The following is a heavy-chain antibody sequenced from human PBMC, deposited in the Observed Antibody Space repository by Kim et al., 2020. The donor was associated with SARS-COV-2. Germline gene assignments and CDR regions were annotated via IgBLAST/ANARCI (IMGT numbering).Heavy chain of an antibody. CDR3: ARDLGSYVDTVMGASSAFDY. Sequence: GGSLRLSCAASGFTFSSYGMHWVRQAPGKGLEWVAVIWYDGSNKYYADSVKGRFTISRDNSKNTLYLQMNSLRAEDTAVYYCARDLGSYVDTVMGASSAFDYWGQGTLVTVSS. V-gene: IGHV3-33*01. D-gene: IGHD5-18*01. CDR2: IWYDGSNK. CDR1: GFTFSSYG. J-gene: IGHJ4*02.